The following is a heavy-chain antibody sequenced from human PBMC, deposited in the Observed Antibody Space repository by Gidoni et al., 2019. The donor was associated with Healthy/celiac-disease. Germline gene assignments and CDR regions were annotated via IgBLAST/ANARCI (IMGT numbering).Heavy chain of an antibody. CDR1: GFTFSSYA. J-gene: IGHJ4*02. CDR2: ISYDGSNK. Sequence: QVQLVESGGGVVQPGRSLRRSCAASGFTFSSYAMHWVRQAPGKGLEWVAVISYDGSNKYYADSVKGRFTISRDNSKNTLYLQMNSLRAEDTAVYYCAREGVDYGDFPYWGQGTLVTVSS. D-gene: IGHD4-17*01. CDR3: AREGVDYGDFPY. V-gene: IGHV3-30-3*01.